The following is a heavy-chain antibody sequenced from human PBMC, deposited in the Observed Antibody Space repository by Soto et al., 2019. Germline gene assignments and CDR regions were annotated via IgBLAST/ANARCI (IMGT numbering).Heavy chain of an antibody. J-gene: IGHJ5*02. D-gene: IGHD1-1*01. CDR2: INPRGGSK. Sequence: GASVKVSCKASGYTFTSYYMHWVRKAPGQGLEGMGIINPRGGSKSYAQKFQGRVTMTRETSTSTVYMELSSLRSEDTAVYYCARDRGFANDDGGPYNWFDPWGQGTLVTVSS. CDR3: ARDRGFANDDGGPYNWFDP. V-gene: IGHV1-46*01. CDR1: GYTFTSYY.